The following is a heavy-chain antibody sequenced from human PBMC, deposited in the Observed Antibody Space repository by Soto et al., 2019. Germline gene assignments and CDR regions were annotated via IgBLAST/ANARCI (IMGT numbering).Heavy chain of an antibody. J-gene: IGHJ6*02. CDR1: GFTFSSYG. CDR3: AKGSWADGGNPITGGMDV. CDR2: ISYDGSNK. V-gene: IGHV3-30*18. D-gene: IGHD2-15*01. Sequence: QVQLVESGGGVVQPGRSLRLSCAASGFTFSSYGMHWVRQAPGKGLEWVAVISYDGSNKYYADSVKGRFTISRDNSKNTLYLQMNSLRAEDTAVYYCAKGSWADGGNPITGGMDVWGQGTTVTVSS.